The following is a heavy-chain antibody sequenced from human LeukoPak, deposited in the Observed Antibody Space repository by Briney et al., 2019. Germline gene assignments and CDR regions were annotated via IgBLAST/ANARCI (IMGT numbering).Heavy chain of an antibody. Sequence: PGGSLRLSCAASGFTFSSYWMSWVRPAPGKGLEWVANIKQDGSEKYYVDSVKGRFTISRDNAKNSLYLQMNSLRAEDTAVYYCARLGFYDYVWGSYRYPDYWGQGTLVTVSS. CDR1: GFTFSSYW. D-gene: IGHD3-16*02. CDR3: ARLGFYDYVWGSYRYPDY. CDR2: IKQDGSEK. V-gene: IGHV3-7*01. J-gene: IGHJ4*02.